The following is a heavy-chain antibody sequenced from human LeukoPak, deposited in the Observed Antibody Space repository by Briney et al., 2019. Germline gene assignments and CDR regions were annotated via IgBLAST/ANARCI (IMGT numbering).Heavy chain of an antibody. Sequence: GGSLRLSCAASGFTFSSYGMHWVRQAPGKGLEWVAVISYDGSNKYYADSVKGRFTISRGNSKNTLYLQMNSLRAEDTAVYYCAKGQQLTHLDYWGQGTLVTVSS. J-gene: IGHJ4*02. V-gene: IGHV3-30*18. D-gene: IGHD6-13*01. CDR3: AKGQQLTHLDY. CDR1: GFTFSSYG. CDR2: ISYDGSNK.